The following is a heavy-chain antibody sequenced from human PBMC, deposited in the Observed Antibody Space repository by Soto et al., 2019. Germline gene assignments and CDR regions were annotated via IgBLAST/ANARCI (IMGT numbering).Heavy chain of an antibody. Sequence: QVQLVASGGGVVQPGRSLRLSCAASGFTFSSYAMHWVRQAPGKGLEWVAVISYDGSNKYYADSVKGRFTISRANSKNTLYSQMNSLRAEDTSVYYCARTPHSGYCSGGSCYADLYYFAYWGQGTLVTVSS. J-gene: IGHJ4*02. CDR3: ARTPHSGYCSGGSCYADLYYFAY. CDR2: ISYDGSNK. D-gene: IGHD2-15*01. V-gene: IGHV3-30*14. CDR1: GFTFSSYA.